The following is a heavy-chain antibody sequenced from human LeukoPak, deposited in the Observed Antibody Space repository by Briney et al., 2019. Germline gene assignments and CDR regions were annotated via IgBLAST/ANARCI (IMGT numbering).Heavy chain of an antibody. D-gene: IGHD3-22*01. J-gene: IGHJ3*02. V-gene: IGHV1-69*06. CDR3: ARIHRYDSSGYAFDI. CDR1: GGTFSSYA. CDR2: IIPIFGTA. Sequence: ASVKVSCKASGGTFSSYAISWVRQAPGRGLEWMGGIIPIFGTANYAQKFQGRVTITADKSTSTAYMELSSLRSEDTAVYYCARIHRYDSSGYAFDIWGQGTMVTVSS.